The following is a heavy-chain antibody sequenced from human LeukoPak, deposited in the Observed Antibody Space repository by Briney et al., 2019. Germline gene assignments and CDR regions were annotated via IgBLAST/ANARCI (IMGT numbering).Heavy chain of an antibody. CDR1: DTIRSHY. D-gene: IGHD6-13*01. J-gene: IGHJ5*02. V-gene: IGHV4-59*11. Sequence: SETLSLTCIVSDTIRSHYWNWIRQPPGKGLEWIGYVFYSGSTNYNPSLKSRVAISLDTSRNPFSLRLSSVTAADTAVYYCARGHPGYSLSWGQGTLVTVSS. CDR2: VFYSGST. CDR3: ARGHPGYSLS.